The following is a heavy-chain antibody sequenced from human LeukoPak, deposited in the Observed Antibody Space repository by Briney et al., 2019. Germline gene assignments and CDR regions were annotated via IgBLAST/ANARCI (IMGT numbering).Heavy chain of an antibody. J-gene: IGHJ4*02. V-gene: IGHV3-30*02. CDR2: IQNDGINT. CDR1: GFTFSSYN. Sequence: LSGGSLRLSCATSGFTFSSYNMHWVRQAPGKGLEWVAFIQNDGINTYYADSVKGRFTISRDNAKNSLYLQMNSLRAEDTAVYYCARGADYGDYSFDYWGQGTLVTVSS. CDR3: ARGADYGDYSFDY. D-gene: IGHD4-17*01.